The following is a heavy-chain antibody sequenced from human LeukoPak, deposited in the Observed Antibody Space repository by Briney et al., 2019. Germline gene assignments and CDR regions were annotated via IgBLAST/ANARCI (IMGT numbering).Heavy chain of an antibody. CDR3: ASHAWYSSSWYSTFDY. CDR1: GFTFSSYE. V-gene: IGHV3-48*03. Sequence: GGSLRLSCAASGFTFSSYEMNWVRQAPGKGLEWVSYISSSGSTIYYADSVKGRFTISRDNAKNSLYLQMNSLRAEDTAVYYCASHAWYSSSWYSTFDYWGQGTLVTVSS. CDR2: ISSSGSTI. J-gene: IGHJ4*02. D-gene: IGHD6-13*01.